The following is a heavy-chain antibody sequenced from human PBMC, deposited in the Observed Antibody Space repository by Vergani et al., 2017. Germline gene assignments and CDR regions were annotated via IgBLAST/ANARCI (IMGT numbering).Heavy chain of an antibody. J-gene: IGHJ6*03. D-gene: IGHD2-2*01. CDR2: ISSSGSTI. Sequence: EVQLVESGGGLVQPGGSLRLSCAASGFTFSSYEMNWVRQAPGKGLERVSYISSSGSTIYYADAVKARFTISRDNAKNSLYLQMNSLRAEDTAVYYCARQNIVVVPAARHYMDVWGKGP. V-gene: IGHV3-48*03. CDR3: ARQNIVVVPAARHYMDV. CDR1: GFTFSSYE.